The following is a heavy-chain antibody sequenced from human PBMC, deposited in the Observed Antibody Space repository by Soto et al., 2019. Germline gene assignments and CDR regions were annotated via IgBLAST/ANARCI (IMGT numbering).Heavy chain of an antibody. CDR2: IYSSGGT. J-gene: IGHJ5*02. D-gene: IGHD3-3*01. CDR3: ARGQRFSDSFDP. CDR1: GGAISGYS. V-gene: IGHV4-4*07. Sequence: QVQLQESGPGLVKPSETLSLTCTVSGGAISGYSWTWIRQSAGKGLEWIGRIYSSGGTKYNPSLKSRVTMSRDTSKNQFSLRLSSVTAADTAVYYCARGQRFSDSFDPWGQGTFVTVSS.